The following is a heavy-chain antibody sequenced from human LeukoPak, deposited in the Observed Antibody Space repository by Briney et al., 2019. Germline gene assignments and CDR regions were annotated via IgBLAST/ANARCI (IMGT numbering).Heavy chain of an antibody. V-gene: IGHV3-23*01. Sequence: GGSLRLSCAASGFTFSSYAMSWVRQAPGKGLEWVSVISGSGGSTYYADSVKGRFTISRDNSKNTLYLQMNSLRAEDTALYYCASTGYSSGWYSWFDPWGQGTLVTVSS. CDR3: ASTGYSSGWYSWFDP. CDR1: GFTFSSYA. J-gene: IGHJ5*02. D-gene: IGHD6-19*01. CDR2: ISGSGGST.